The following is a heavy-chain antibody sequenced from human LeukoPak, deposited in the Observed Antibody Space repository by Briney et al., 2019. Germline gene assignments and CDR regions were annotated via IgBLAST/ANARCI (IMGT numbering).Heavy chain of an antibody. CDR1: GFTFSSYS. D-gene: IGHD6-13*01. CDR3: ARVIAAYSAN. J-gene: IGHJ4*02. V-gene: IGHV3-48*04. CDR2: ISSSSSII. Sequence: QTGGSLRLPCAASGFTFSSYSMNWVRQAPGKGLEWVSYISSSSSIIYYADSVKGRFTISRDNAKNSLYLQMNSLRAEDTDVYYCARVIAAYSANWGQGTLVTVSS.